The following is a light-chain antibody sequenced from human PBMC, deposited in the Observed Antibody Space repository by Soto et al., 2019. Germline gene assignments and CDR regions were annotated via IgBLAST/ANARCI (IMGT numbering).Light chain of an antibody. J-gene: IGLJ1*01. CDR1: SSDVGSYNY. Sequence: QSALTQPASVSGSPGQSITISCTGTSSDVGSYNYVSWYQQHPGKAPKLMIYDVSNRPSGVSNRFSGSKSGNTASLTISGIQAEDEADYYCSSYTSTSTYVFGPGTKLTVL. V-gene: IGLV2-14*01. CDR2: DVS. CDR3: SSYTSTSTYV.